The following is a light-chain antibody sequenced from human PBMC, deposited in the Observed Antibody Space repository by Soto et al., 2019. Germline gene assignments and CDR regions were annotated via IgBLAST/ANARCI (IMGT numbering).Light chain of an antibody. CDR2: DVT. V-gene: IGLV2-11*01. CDR3: CSYAGTYTWI. CDR1: SSNVGSYNY. Sequence: QSALTQPHSVSGSPGQSVTISCTGTSSNVGSYNYVSWYQQHPGQVPELIIYDVTKRPSGVPDRFSGSKSGNTASLTISGLQVDDEADYYCCSYAGTYTWIFGGGTKLTVL. J-gene: IGLJ2*01.